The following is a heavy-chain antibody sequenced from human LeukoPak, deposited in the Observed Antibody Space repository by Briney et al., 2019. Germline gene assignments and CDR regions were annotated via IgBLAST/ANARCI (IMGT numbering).Heavy chain of an antibody. D-gene: IGHD6-19*01. CDR3: ARRGSAGWYADY. V-gene: IGHV4-38-2*02. Sequence: PSETLSLTCTVSGYSISSDYYWGWIRQSPGKGLEWIGTIFHSGSTYYNPSLMSRVTMSMDKSKNQFSLKLNSVTASDTAVYFFARRGSAGWYADYWGQGTLVTVSS. CDR2: IFHSGST. CDR1: GYSISSDYY. J-gene: IGHJ4*02.